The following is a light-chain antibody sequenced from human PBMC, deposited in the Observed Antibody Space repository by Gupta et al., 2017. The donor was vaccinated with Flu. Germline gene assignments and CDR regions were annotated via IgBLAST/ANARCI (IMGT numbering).Light chain of an antibody. Sequence: EIVLTQSPCTLPFSPGERATLSCRASQSISSNYLAWYQQKPGQAPRLLIYGASTRATGIPDKFSGSGSGTDFTLTISGLAPEDFAVYYCQQYYNSPRTFGQGTKVEIK. CDR1: QSISSNY. V-gene: IGKV3-20*01. J-gene: IGKJ1*01. CDR3: QQYYNSPRT. CDR2: GAS.